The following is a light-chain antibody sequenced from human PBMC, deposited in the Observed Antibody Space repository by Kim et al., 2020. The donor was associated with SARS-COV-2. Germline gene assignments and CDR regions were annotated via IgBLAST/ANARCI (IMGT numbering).Light chain of an antibody. Sequence: DIQMTQSPSTLSAFVGNRVTITCRASQSVDSWLAWYQQKPGQAPKHLLYQASKLASGVPSRFSGRGSGTDFTLTISNLQPDDSAIYYCKQYETYWTFGPGTKVDIK. J-gene: IGKJ1*01. V-gene: IGKV1-5*03. CDR3: KQYETYWT. CDR1: QSVDSW. CDR2: QAS.